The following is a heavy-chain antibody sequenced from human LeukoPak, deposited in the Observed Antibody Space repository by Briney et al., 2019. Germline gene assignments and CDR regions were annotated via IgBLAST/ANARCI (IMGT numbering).Heavy chain of an antibody. J-gene: IGHJ3*02. CDR1: GGSISSRTYY. CDR2: IYYTGST. CDR3: AREWTTWGAFDI. Sequence: SETLSLTCTVSGGSISSRTYYWGWIRQPPGKGLEWIGSIYYTGSTFYNPTLKSRVTISVDTSKNQFSMKLSSVTAADAAVYFCAREWTTWGAFDIWGQGTMVTVSS. D-gene: IGHD2/OR15-2a*01. V-gene: IGHV4-39*07.